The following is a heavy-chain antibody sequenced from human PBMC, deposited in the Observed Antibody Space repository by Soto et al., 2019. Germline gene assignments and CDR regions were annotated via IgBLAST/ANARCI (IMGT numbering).Heavy chain of an antibody. J-gene: IGHJ6*02. CDR2: ISYDGSNK. CDR3: ARDIAALQVRYYYYGMDV. Sequence: VQLVESGGGVVQPGRSLRLSCAASGFTFSSYAMHWVRQAPGKGLEWVAVISYDGSNKYYADSVKGRFTISRDNSKNTLYLQMNSLRAEDTAVYYCARDIAALQVRYYYYGMDVWGQGTTVTVSS. V-gene: IGHV3-30-3*01. CDR1: GFTFSSYA. D-gene: IGHD6-13*01.